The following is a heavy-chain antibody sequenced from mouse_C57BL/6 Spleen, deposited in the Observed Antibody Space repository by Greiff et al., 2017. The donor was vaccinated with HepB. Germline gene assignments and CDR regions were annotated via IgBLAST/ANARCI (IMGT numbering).Heavy chain of an antibody. CDR3: AMATASRRDYAMDY. V-gene: IGHV1-55*01. Sequence: QVQLKQPGAELVKPGASVKMSCKASGYTFTSYWITWVKERPGQGLEWIGDIYPGSGSTNYNEKFKSKATLTVDTSSSTAYMQLSSLTSEDSAVYYCAMATASRRDYAMDYWGQGTSVTVSS. D-gene: IGHD1-2*01. CDR1: GYTFTSYW. CDR2: IYPGSGST. J-gene: IGHJ4*01.